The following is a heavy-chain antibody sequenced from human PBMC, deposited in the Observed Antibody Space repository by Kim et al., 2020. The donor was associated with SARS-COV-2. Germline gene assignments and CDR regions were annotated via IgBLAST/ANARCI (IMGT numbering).Heavy chain of an antibody. J-gene: IGHJ1*01. CDR3: ARDPYYYDSVPYFQH. Sequence: PSLKSRVTISVDTSKNQFSLKLSSVTAADTAVYYCARDPYYYDSVPYFQHWGQGTLVTVSS. V-gene: IGHV4-31*02. D-gene: IGHD3-22*01.